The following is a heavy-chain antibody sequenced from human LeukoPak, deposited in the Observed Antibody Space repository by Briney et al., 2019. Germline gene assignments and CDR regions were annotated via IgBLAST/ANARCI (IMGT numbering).Heavy chain of an antibody. CDR3: TRPVTLYGVIIYQSWFDP. J-gene: IGHJ5*02. CDR1: GFSFSNYY. V-gene: IGHV3-11*01. D-gene: IGHD3-3*01. CDR2: IDSSGSSS. Sequence: PGGSLRLSCSASGFSFSNYYMSWIRQTPGKGPEWLSFIDSSGSSSYYADSVKGRVTISRDNAKNSLFLQMERLTVDDPAIYYCTRPVTLYGVIIYQSWFDPWGQGTLVTVSS.